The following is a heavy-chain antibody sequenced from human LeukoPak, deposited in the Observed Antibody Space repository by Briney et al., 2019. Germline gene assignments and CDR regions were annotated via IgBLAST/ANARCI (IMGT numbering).Heavy chain of an antibody. CDR1: GFTFRNAG. V-gene: IGHV3-7*01. J-gene: IGHJ4*02. D-gene: IGHD3-22*01. Sequence: GRSLRLSCAVSGFTFRNAGMNWVRQAPGKGLEWVANIKQDGSEKYYVDSVKGRFTISRDNAKNSLYLQMNSPRAEDTAVYYCARDRRGSSGYLVYWGQGTLVTVSS. CDR3: ARDRRGSSGYLVY. CDR2: IKQDGSEK.